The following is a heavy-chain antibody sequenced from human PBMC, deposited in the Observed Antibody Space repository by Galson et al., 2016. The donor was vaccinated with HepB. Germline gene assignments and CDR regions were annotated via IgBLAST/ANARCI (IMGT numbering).Heavy chain of an antibody. CDR2: IYSTGST. D-gene: IGHD3-3*01. V-gene: IGHV4-59*08. CDR3: ARHGLGDFWSGFRYYFDY. J-gene: IGHJ4*02. Sequence: SETLSLTCSVSGASISGFYWSWVRQSPGKGLEWIGYIYSTGSTNYNPSLKSRVAISVDVSKNEISLKLTSATAADTAFYYCARHGLGDFWSGFRYYFDYWGQGILVTVSS. CDR1: GASISGFY.